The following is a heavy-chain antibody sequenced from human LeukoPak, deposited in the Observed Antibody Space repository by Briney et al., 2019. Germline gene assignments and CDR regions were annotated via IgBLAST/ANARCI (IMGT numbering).Heavy chain of an antibody. CDR2: IKQDGSEK. Sequence: GGSLRLSCAASGFTFDDYGMSWVRQAPGKGLEWVANIKQDGSEKYYVDSVKGRFTISRDNAKNSLYLQMNSLRAEDTAVYYCARKNGLDYWGQGTLVTVSS. CDR1: GFTFDDYG. CDR3: ARKNGLDY. V-gene: IGHV3-7*01. J-gene: IGHJ4*02.